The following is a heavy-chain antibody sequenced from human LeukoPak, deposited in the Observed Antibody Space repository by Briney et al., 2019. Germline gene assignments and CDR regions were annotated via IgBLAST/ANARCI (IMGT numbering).Heavy chain of an antibody. Sequence: GGSLRLSCAASGFTFSSYAMSWVRQAPGKGLEWVSAISGSGGSTYYADSVKGRFTISRDNAKNSLYLQMNSLRAEDTAVYYCARDNYYYDSSGYYVYWGQGTLVTVSS. D-gene: IGHD3-22*01. CDR1: GFTFSSYA. J-gene: IGHJ4*02. CDR2: ISGSGGST. CDR3: ARDNYYYDSSGYYVY. V-gene: IGHV3-23*01.